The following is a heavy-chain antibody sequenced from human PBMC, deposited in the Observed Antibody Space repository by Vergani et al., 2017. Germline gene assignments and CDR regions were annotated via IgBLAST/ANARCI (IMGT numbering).Heavy chain of an antibody. J-gene: IGHJ6*02. CDR2: ISYDGSNK. CDR1: GFTFSSYG. CDR3: AKEVVRGVLYYYGMDV. V-gene: IGHV3-30*18. D-gene: IGHD3-10*01. Sequence: QVQLVESGGGVVQPGRSLRLSCAASGFTFSSYGMHWVRQAPGKGLEWVAVISYDGSNKYYADSVKGRFTISRDNSKNKLYLQMNSLRAEDTAVYYCAKEVVRGVLYYYGMDVWGQGTTVTVSS.